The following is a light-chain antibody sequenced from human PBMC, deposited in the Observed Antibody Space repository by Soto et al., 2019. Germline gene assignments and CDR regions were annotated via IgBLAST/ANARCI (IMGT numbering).Light chain of an antibody. CDR3: QQYGSSPWT. CDR2: GAS. Sequence: EIVLTQSPGTLSLSPRERAPLSCRASQTVRNNYLAWYQQKPGQAPRLLIYGASSRATGIPDRFSGSGSGTDITLTISRLEPEDFAVYYCQQYGSSPWTFGQGTKVDI. J-gene: IGKJ1*01. CDR1: QTVRNNY. V-gene: IGKV3-20*01.